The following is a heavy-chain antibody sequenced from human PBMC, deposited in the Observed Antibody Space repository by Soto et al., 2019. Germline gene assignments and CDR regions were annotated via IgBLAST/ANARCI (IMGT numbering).Heavy chain of an antibody. Sequence: EVQLVESGGGLVKPGGSLRLSCAASGFTFSSYSMNWVRQAPGKGLEWVSSISSSSSYIYYGDSVKGRFTISRDNAKNSLYLQRNCRRVTDTAVYYCLHLGFEYWGLGTLVTVSS. CDR2: ISSSSSYI. J-gene: IGHJ4*02. CDR3: LHLGFEY. V-gene: IGHV3-21*01. D-gene: IGHD3-16*01. CDR1: GFTFSSYS.